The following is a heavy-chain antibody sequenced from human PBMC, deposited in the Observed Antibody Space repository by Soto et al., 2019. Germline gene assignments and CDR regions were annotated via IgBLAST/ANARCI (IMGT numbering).Heavy chain of an antibody. V-gene: IGHV3-74*01. Sequence: GQLVESGGGLVQPGGSLRLSCAASAFTFSSYWMHWVRQAPGKGLVWVSRIDADGSSTSYADSVKGRFTISRDNAKNTLYVQMNSLRAEDTAVYYCARASVRICSSTSCYTEPRGMDVWGQGTTVTVSS. J-gene: IGHJ6*02. D-gene: IGHD2-2*02. CDR3: ARASVRICSSTSCYTEPRGMDV. CDR2: IDADGSST. CDR1: AFTFSSYW.